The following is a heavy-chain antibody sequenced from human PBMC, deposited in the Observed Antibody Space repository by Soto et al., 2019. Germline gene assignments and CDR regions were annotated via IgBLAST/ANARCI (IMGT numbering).Heavy chain of an antibody. Sequence: QVQLQESGPGLVKPSETLSLTCTVSGGSISSYYWSWIRQPPGKGLEWIGYIYYSGGTNYNPSLTSRVTTSVVTSQNPFALKLSSVPAADTAVYYCARGSTGYSSSWYRYWGQGTLVTVSS. J-gene: IGHJ4*02. D-gene: IGHD6-13*01. CDR3: ARGSTGYSSSWYRY. CDR2: IYYSGGT. V-gene: IGHV4-59*08. CDR1: GGSISSYY.